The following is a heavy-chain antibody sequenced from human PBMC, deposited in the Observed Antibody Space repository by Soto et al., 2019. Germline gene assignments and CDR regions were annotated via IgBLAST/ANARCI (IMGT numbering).Heavy chain of an antibody. CDR3: ARGSGIRPSDIVVVVAATREYWFDP. D-gene: IGHD2-15*01. CDR2: INHSGST. Sequence: SETLSLTCAVYGGSFSGYYWSWIRQPPGKGLEWIGEINHSGSTNYNPSLKSRVTISVDTSKNQFSLKLSSVTAADTAVYYGARGSGIRPSDIVVVVAATREYWFDPWGQGTLVTVSS. V-gene: IGHV4-34*01. CDR1: GGSFSGYY. J-gene: IGHJ5*02.